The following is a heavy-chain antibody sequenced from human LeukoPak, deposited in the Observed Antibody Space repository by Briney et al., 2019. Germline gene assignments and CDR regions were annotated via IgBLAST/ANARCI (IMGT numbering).Heavy chain of an antibody. V-gene: IGHV5-10-1*01. D-gene: IGHD1-1*01. CDR2: IDPSDSYI. J-gene: IGHJ4*02. CDR3: ARLTSGTFDF. CDR1: GYSFSSYW. Sequence: GESLKISCKGSGYSFSSYWISWVRQMPGKGLEWMGRIDPSDSYINYSPSFQGRVTISSDKSITTAYLQWSSLKASDTAMYYCARLTSGTFDFWGQGTLATVSS.